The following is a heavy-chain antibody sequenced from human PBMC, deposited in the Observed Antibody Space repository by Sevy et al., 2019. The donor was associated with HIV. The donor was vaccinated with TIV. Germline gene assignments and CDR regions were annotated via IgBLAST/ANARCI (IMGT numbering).Heavy chain of an antibody. D-gene: IGHD4-17*01. CDR3: ARSPSPSDNDYGGKEDY. CDR2: INHSGST. J-gene: IGHJ4*02. CDR1: GGSFSGYY. V-gene: IGHV4-34*01. Sequence: SETLSLTCAVYGGSFSGYYWSWIRQPPGKGLEWIGEINHSGSTNYNPSLKSRVTISVDTSKNQFSLKLSSVTAADTAVYYCARSPSPSDNDYGGKEDYWGQGTLVTVSS.